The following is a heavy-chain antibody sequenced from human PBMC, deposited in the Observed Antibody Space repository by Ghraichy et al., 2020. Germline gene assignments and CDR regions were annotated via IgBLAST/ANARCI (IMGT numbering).Heavy chain of an antibody. V-gene: IGHV5-51*01. CDR1: GYTFSIYW. CDR2: IYPDDSDA. J-gene: IGHJ3*02. D-gene: IGHD4/OR15-4a*01. Sequence: GESLNTSCKASGYTFSIYWIGWVRQMPGKGLEWMGIIYPDDSDARYSPSFQGQVTISADKFITTAYLQWSSLKASDTAMYYCARRTNDYGTNTDAFDIWGQGTMVTVSS. CDR3: ARRTNDYGTNTDAFDI.